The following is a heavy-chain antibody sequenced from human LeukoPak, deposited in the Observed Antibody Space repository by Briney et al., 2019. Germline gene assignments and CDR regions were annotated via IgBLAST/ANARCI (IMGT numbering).Heavy chain of an antibody. J-gene: IGHJ3*02. V-gene: IGHV4-31*03. CDR3: ATPYCSGISCLDVFNM. D-gene: IGHD2-2*01. CDR1: GVSVSDGRYY. Sequence: SQTLSLTCNVSGVSVSDGRYYWTWIRQHPGKGLEWIGYKYYSGSAKYNPSLKSRLTVSIDTSKNQFSLQLSSVTAADTATNYCATPYCSGISCLDVFNMCGHGTRVTVSS. CDR2: KYYSGSA.